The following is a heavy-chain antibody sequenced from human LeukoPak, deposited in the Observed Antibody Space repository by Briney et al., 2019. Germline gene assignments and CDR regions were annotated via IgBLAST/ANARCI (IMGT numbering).Heavy chain of an antibody. J-gene: IGHJ5*02. V-gene: IGHV3-30*18. D-gene: IGHD2-21*02. CDR1: GFTFSSYG. CDR3: AKDVTGGWFDP. CDR2: ISYDGSNK. Sequence: GSLRLSCAASGFTFSSYGMHWVRQAPGKGLEWVAVISYDGSNKYYADSVKGRFTISRDNSKNTLYLQMNSLRAEDTAEYYCAKDVTGGWFDPWGQGTLVTVSS.